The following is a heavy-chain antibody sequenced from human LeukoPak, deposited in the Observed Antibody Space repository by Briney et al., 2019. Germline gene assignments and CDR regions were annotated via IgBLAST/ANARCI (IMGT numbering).Heavy chain of an antibody. CDR1: GFLFSYYS. CDR2: ISSRSSTI. J-gene: IGHJ4*02. V-gene: IGHV3-48*04. D-gene: IGHD5-24*01. CDR3: ARDGDGHLDY. Sequence: GGSLRLSCAASGFLFSYYSMNWVRQAPGKGLEWVSCISSRSSTIYADSVKGRFTISRDDAKNSLFLQMNSLRVDDTAVYFCARDGDGHLDYWGQGTLVTVSS.